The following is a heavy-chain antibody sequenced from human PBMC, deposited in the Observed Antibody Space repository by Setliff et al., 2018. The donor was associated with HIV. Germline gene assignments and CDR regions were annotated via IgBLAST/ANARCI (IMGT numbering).Heavy chain of an antibody. D-gene: IGHD2-21*01. J-gene: IGHJ3*02. CDR2: MNPNSGNT. Sequence: ASVKVSCKASGYTFSSYDITWVRQATGQGLEWMGWMNPNSGNTGYAQKFQGRVTMTRITAIRKAYMELRRMTSEDTSVYYCATSTLGWFEDAFDIWGQGTMVTVSS. CDR3: ATSTLGWFEDAFDI. CDR1: GYTFSSYD. V-gene: IGHV1-8*02.